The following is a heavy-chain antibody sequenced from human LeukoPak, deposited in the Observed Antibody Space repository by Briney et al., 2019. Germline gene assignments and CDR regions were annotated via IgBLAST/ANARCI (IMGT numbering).Heavy chain of an antibody. D-gene: IGHD4-17*01. V-gene: IGHV3-53*01. CDR2: IYTGGST. Sequence: GGSLRLSCAASGFTVSSNYMSWVRQAPGKGLEWVSLIYTGGSTYYADSVKGRFTISRDNSKNTLYLQMNSLSAEDTAVYYCARSLYGDYYYYMDVRGKGTTVTISS. J-gene: IGHJ6*03. CDR3: ARSLYGDYYYYMDV. CDR1: GFTVSSNY.